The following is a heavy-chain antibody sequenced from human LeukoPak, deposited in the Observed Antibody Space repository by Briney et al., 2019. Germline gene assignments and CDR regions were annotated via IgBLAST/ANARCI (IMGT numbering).Heavy chain of an antibody. D-gene: IGHD1-26*01. CDR3: AREHSSYVGSYYDN. CDR1: GGSISGRRYY. CDR2: IHYDGAT. J-gene: IGHJ4*02. Sequence: SETLSLTCSVSGGSISGRRYYWGWIRQPPGRGLEWIGSIHYDGATYYNPSLKSRVTMSVDTSKNQFSLKLSSVTAADTAVYYCAREHSSYVGSYYDNWGQGTLVTVSS. V-gene: IGHV4-39*02.